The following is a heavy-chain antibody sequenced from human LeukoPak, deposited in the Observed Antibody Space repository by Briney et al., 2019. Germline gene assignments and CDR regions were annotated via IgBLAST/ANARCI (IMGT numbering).Heavy chain of an antibody. CDR2: IREDGTEK. CDR1: GFTFSGAW. J-gene: IGHJ4*02. D-gene: IGHD3-10*01. V-gene: IGHV3-7*01. Sequence: GGSLRLSCTASGFTFSGAWMTWVRQAPGKGLEWVANIREDGTEKNYVDSVKGRFTISRDNAKNSLFLQMNSLRVDDTAVYYCARVRPGGSFDYWGQGTLVTVSS. CDR3: ARVRPGGSFDY.